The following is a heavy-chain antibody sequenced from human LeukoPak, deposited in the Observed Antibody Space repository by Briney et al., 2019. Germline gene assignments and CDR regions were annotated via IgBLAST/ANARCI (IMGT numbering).Heavy chain of an antibody. CDR1: GGTFSSYA. CDR2: IIPIFCTA. CDR3: ARAFRYCSGGSCSYYFDY. D-gene: IGHD2-15*01. V-gene: IGHV1-69*05. Sequence: AASVKVSCKASGGTFSSYAISWLRQAPGQGLEWMGRIIPIFCTANYAQKFQGRVTITTDESTSTTYMELSSLRSEDTAVYYCARAFRYCSGGSCSYYFDYWGQGTLVTVSS. J-gene: IGHJ4*02.